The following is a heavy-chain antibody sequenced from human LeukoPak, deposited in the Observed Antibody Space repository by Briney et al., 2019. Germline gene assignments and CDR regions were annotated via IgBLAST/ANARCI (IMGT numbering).Heavy chain of an antibody. CDR1: GFTFSSYE. CDR3: ARKNYDNSGYFHH. CDR2: ISSSGNTI. J-gene: IGHJ1*01. V-gene: IGHV3-48*03. D-gene: IGHD3-22*01. Sequence: SGGSLRLSCAVSGFTFSSYEMNWVRQAPGKGLEWVSYISSSGNTIYYADSVKGRFTTSRDNAKNSLYLQMNSLRAEDTAVYYCARKNYDNSGYFHHWGQGTLVTVSS.